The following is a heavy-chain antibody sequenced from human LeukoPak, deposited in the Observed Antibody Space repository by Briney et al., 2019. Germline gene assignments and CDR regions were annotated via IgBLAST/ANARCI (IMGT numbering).Heavy chain of an antibody. Sequence: SETLSLTCTVSGGSISSSSYYWGWIRQPPGKGLEWIGRIYATGSTNYNPSLKSRVTISVDTSKNQFSLRLTSVTAADTAVYYCARSAYDFWSERDLYDYSYYMDVWGKGTTVTVSS. J-gene: IGHJ6*03. CDR3: ARSAYDFWSERDLYDYSYYMDV. CDR1: GGSISSSSYY. V-gene: IGHV4-39*07. D-gene: IGHD3-3*01. CDR2: IYATGST.